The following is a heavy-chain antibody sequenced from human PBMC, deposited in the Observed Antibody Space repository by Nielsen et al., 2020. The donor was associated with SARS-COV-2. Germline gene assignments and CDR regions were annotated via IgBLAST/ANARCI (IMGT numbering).Heavy chain of an antibody. CDR3: ARDYDFWSVDYSLVY. Sequence: GESLKISCAASGFTFSSYSMNWVRQAPGKGLEWVSSISSSSSYIYYADSVKGRFTIFRDNAKNSLYLQMNSLRAEDTAVYYCARDYDFWSVDYSLVYRGQGTLVTVSS. CDR1: GFTFSSYS. CDR2: ISSSSSYI. D-gene: IGHD3-3*01. V-gene: IGHV3-21*01. J-gene: IGHJ4*02.